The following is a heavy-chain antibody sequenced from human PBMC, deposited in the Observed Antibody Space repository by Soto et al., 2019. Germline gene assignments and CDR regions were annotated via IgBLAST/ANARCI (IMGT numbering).Heavy chain of an antibody. CDR2: ISYSGST. D-gene: IGHD3-10*01. CDR3: AGQGFGDLHGLVDV. CDR1: GGSISSYY. Sequence: SETLSLTCTVSGGSISSYYWSWIRQPPGKGREWIGYISYSGSTNYNPSLKSRVTMSVDTSKNQFSLKLSSVTAADTALYYCAGQGFGDLHGLVDVWGQGTTVTVSS. V-gene: IGHV4-59*01. J-gene: IGHJ6*02.